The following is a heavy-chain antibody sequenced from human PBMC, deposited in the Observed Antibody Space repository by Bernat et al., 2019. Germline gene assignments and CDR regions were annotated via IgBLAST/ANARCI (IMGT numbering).Heavy chain of an antibody. CDR2: IIPILGIA. D-gene: IGHD5-24*01. V-gene: IGHV1-69*04. Sequence: QVQLVQSGAEVKKPGSSVKVSCKASGGTFSSYAISWVRQAPGQGLEWMGRIIPILGIANYAQKFQGRVTITADKSTSTAYMELSSLRSEDTAVYYCARGEMATTFAGAFDIWGQGTMVTVSS. J-gene: IGHJ3*02. CDR1: GGTFSSYA. CDR3: ARGEMATTFAGAFDI.